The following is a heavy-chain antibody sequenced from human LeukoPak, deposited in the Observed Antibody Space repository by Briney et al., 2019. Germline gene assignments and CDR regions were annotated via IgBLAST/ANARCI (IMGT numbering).Heavy chain of an antibody. V-gene: IGHV1-18*01. D-gene: IGHD3-3*01. Sequence: ASVKVSCKASGYTFTSYGISWVRQAPGQGLEWMGWISAYNGNTNYAQKLQGRVTMTTDTSTSTAYMELRSLRSDDTAVYYCARDLGFWSGFTNYYYYMDVWGKGTAVTVSS. CDR1: GYTFTSYG. CDR3: ARDLGFWSGFTNYYYYMDV. CDR2: ISAYNGNT. J-gene: IGHJ6*03.